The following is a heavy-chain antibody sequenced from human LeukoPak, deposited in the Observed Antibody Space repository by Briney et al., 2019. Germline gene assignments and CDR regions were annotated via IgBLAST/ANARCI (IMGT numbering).Heavy chain of an antibody. V-gene: IGHV3-23*01. CDR1: GFTFSSYA. D-gene: IGHD3-9*01. CDR3: AESVILTGYYNPADYFDY. Sequence: GGSLRLSCAASGFTFSSYAMSWVRQAPGKGLEWVSAISGSGGSTYYADSVKGRFTISRDNSKNTLYLQMNSLRAEDTAVCYCAESVILTGYYNPADYFDYWGQGTLVTVSS. J-gene: IGHJ4*02. CDR2: ISGSGGST.